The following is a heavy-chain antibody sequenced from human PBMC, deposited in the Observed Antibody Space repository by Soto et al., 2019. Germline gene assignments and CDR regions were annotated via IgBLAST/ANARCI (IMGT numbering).Heavy chain of an antibody. V-gene: IGHV2-5*02. CDR1: GFSVSTSGVG. CDR3: AHKGGRGAGMDV. CDR2: IYWDDDK. J-gene: IGHJ6*02. Sequence: QITLKESGPTLVKPTQTLTLTCTFSGFSVSTSGVGVAWIRQPPGKALEWLALIYWDDDKRYSPFLQSRVTIXKXXSKHQVVLTMTHMDPVDTATYYCAHKGGRGAGMDVWGQGTTVTVSS. D-gene: IGHD2-15*01.